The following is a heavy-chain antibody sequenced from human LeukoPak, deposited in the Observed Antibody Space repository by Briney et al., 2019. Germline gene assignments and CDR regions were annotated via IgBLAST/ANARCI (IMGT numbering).Heavy chain of an antibody. CDR2: IYYSGST. CDR1: GGSISSGGYY. V-gene: IGHV4-31*03. CDR3: ARERDGDYVHNDGDY. Sequence: SETLSLTCTVSGGSISSGGYYWSWIRQHPGKGLEWIGYIYYSGSTYYNPSLKSRVTISVDTSKNQFSLKLSSVTAADTAVYYCARERDGDYVHNDGDYWGQGTLVTVSS. J-gene: IGHJ4*02. D-gene: IGHD4-17*01.